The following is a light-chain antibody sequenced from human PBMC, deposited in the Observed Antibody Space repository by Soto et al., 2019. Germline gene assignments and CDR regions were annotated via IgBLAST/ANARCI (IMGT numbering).Light chain of an antibody. J-gene: IGKJ2*01. V-gene: IGKV3-15*01. CDR2: GAS. CDR1: QSVASN. Sequence: EILMTQSPASLSVSPGDGATLSCRASQSVASNVAWYQQKPGQAPRLLSHGASTRAVGVPARFSGSGSGTDFTLTISSLQSEDFAVYYCQQYHNWPPQYTFGQGTKLQIK. CDR3: QQYHNWPPQYT.